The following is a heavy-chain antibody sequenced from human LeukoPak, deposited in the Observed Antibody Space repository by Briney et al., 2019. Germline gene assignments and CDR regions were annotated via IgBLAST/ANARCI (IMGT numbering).Heavy chain of an antibody. CDR2: IKQDGSEK. CDR1: GFTFSSYW. V-gene: IGHV3-7*01. CDR3: ARATSYSSSWYDEGYYFDY. Sequence: PGGSLRLSCAASGFTFSSYWMSWVRQAPGKGLEWVANIKQDGSEKYYVDSVKGRFTISRDNAKNSLYLQMNSQRAEDTAVYYCARATSYSSSWYDEGYYFDYWGQGTLVTVSS. J-gene: IGHJ4*02. D-gene: IGHD6-13*01.